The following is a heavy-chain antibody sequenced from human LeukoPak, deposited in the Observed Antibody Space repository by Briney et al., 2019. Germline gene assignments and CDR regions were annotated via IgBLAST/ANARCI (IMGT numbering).Heavy chain of an antibody. CDR1: GYTFTSYG. Sequence: ASVKVSCKSSGYTFTSYGISWVRQAPGQGLEWMGWISGYNGNTNYAQKLQGRVTMTTDTSTSTAYMELRSLRSDDTAVYYCARDAMVRGVIRDDDYWGQGTLVTVSS. D-gene: IGHD3-10*01. V-gene: IGHV1-18*01. CDR3: ARDAMVRGVIRDDDY. CDR2: ISGYNGNT. J-gene: IGHJ4*02.